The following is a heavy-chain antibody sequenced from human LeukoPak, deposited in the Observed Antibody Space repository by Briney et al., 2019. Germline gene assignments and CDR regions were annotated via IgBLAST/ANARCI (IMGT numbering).Heavy chain of an antibody. CDR2: IRYDGGNK. CDR1: GFTFSSYG. V-gene: IGHV3-30*02. Sequence: PGGSLRLSCAASGFTFSSYGMHWVRQAPGKGLEWVAFIRYDGGNKYYADSVKGRFTISRDNSKNTLYLQMNSLRAEDTAVYYCARRTDYYYYYYMDVWGKGTTVTISS. D-gene: IGHD1/OR15-1a*01. CDR3: ARRTDYYYYYYMDV. J-gene: IGHJ6*03.